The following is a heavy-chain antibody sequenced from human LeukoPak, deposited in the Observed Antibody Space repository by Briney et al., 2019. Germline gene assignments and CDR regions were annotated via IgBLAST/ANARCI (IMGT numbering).Heavy chain of an antibody. D-gene: IGHD3-10*01. CDR1: GFTFSSYW. V-gene: IGHV4-4*07. CDR3: ARGPYYYGSGSYLS. CDR2: IYTSGST. J-gene: IGHJ5*02. Sequence: GSLRLSCAASGFTFSSYWMSWIRQPAGKGLEWIGRIYTSGSTNYNPSLKSRVTISVDTSKNQFSLKLSSVTAADTAVYYCARGPYYYGSGSYLSWGQGTLVTVSS.